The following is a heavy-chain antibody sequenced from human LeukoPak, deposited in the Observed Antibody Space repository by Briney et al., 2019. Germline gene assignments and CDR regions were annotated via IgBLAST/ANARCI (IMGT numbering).Heavy chain of an antibody. CDR2: VNADGGNT. V-gene: IGHV3-23*01. Sequence: PGGSLPLSCAASGFTFDNYRLRWVRQAPGKELEGVSTVNADGGNTYYAHSVKGRLTISRDNSKSTLILQMNSLRVEDTALYYCTKRVKYGGTWDHFADWGQGTLVTVSS. J-gene: IGHJ4*02. CDR3: TKRVKYGGTWDHFAD. CDR1: GFTFDNYR. D-gene: IGHD1-26*01.